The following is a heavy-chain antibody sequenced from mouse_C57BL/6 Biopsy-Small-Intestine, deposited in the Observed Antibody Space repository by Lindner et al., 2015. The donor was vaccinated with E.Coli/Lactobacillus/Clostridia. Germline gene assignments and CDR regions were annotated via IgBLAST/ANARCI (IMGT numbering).Heavy chain of an antibody. CDR3: ARRGGNYVTWYFDV. V-gene: IGHV1-80*01. CDR1: GYAFSSYW. J-gene: IGHJ1*03. Sequence: VQLQESGPELVKPGASVKISCKASGYAFSSYWMIWVKQRPGKGLEWIGQIYPGDGDTNYNGKFKGKATVTADKSSSTAYMQLSSLTSEDSAVYFCARRGGNYVTWYFDVWGTGTTVTVSS. CDR2: IYPGDGDT. D-gene: IGHD2-1*01.